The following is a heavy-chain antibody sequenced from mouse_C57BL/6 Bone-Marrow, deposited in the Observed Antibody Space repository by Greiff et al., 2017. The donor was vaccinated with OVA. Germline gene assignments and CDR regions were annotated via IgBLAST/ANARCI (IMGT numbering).Heavy chain of an antibody. CDR1: GYTFTDHT. D-gene: IGHD4-1*01. CDR3: ATNWDLYYFDY. V-gene: IGHV1-78*01. Sequence: VKLMESDAELVKPGASVKISCKVSGYTFTDHTIHWMKQRPEQGLEWIGYIYPRDGSTKYNEKFKGKATLTADKSSSTAYMQLNSLTSEDSAVYFCATNWDLYYFDYWGQGTTLTVSS. CDR2: IYPRDGST. J-gene: IGHJ2*01.